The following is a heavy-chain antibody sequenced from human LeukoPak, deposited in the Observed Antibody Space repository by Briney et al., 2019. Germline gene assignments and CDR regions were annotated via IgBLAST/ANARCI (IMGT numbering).Heavy chain of an antibody. CDR2: INTSVGST. D-gene: IGHD6-19*01. CDR1: GYTFSSYF. J-gene: IGHJ2*01. CDR3: AKTELGYSSGWYPPYWYFDL. Sequence: GASVKVSCKASGYTFSSYFMHWVRQAPGQGLEWMGIINTSVGSTSYAQSFQGRVAMTRETSTSTVYMELNSLRAEDTAVYYCAKTELGYSSGWYPPYWYFDLWGRGTLVTVSS. V-gene: IGHV1-46*01.